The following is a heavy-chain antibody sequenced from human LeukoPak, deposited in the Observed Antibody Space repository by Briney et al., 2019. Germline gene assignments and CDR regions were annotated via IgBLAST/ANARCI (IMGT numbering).Heavy chain of an antibody. V-gene: IGHV3-53*01. Sequence: PGGSLRLSCAASGFTVSSYYMSWVRQAPGKGLEWVSVIYSGGSTYYADSVKGRSTISRDNPKNTLYLQMNSLRAEDTAVYYCAREDILTGFDYWGQGTLVTVSS. CDR2: IYSGGST. D-gene: IGHD3-9*01. J-gene: IGHJ4*02. CDR3: AREDILTGFDY. CDR1: GFTVSSYY.